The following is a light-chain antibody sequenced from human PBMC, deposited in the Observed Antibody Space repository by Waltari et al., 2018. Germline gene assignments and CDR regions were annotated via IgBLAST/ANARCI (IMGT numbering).Light chain of an antibody. V-gene: IGKV4-1*01. J-gene: IGKJ4*01. CDR1: QSVLYSSNNKNY. Sequence: DIVMTQSPDSLAVSLGERATINCKPSQSVLYSSNNKNYLAWYQQKLGQPPKLLIYLASTRESGFPDRFSGSGSVTDFTLTISSLQAEDVAVYYCQQYYSTPPITFGGGTKVEIK. CDR2: LAS. CDR3: QQYYSTPPIT.